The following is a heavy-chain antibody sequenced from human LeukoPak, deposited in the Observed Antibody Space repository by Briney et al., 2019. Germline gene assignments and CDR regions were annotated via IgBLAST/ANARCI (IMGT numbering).Heavy chain of an antibody. Sequence: PSETLSLTCTVSGGSISSYYWSWLRQPPGKGLEYIGYTHYSGATNYNPSLKSRVTISLDTSGNQFSLKLSSVTAADTAVYYCARRRAAAGDFDYWGQGTLVTVSS. CDR2: THYSGAT. CDR1: GGSISSYY. V-gene: IGHV4-59*08. CDR3: ARRRAAAGDFDY. J-gene: IGHJ4*02. D-gene: IGHD6-13*01.